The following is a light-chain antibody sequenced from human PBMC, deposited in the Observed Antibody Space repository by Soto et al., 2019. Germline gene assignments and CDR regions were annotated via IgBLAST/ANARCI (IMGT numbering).Light chain of an antibody. Sequence: QLVLTQSPSASASLGASVKLTCTLSSEHSSYAIAWHQQQPEKGPRYLMKLNSDGSHNKGDGTPDRFSGSSSGAERYLTISSLQSEDEADYYCQTWGTGIHVVFGGGTKLTVL. J-gene: IGLJ2*01. CDR3: QTWGTGIHVV. V-gene: IGLV4-69*01. CDR1: SEHSSYA. CDR2: LNSDGSH.